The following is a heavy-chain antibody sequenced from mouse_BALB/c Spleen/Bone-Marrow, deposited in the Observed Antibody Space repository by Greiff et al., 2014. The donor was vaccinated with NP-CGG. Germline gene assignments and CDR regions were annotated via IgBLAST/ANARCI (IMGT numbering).Heavy chain of an antibody. D-gene: IGHD2-4*01. CDR2: LNPSNGHT. J-gene: IGHJ2*01. V-gene: IGHV1S81*02. CDR3: ARTITTGGFDY. CDR1: GYTFTRYW. Sequence: VQLQQSGAELLKPGTSVKLSCKASGYTFTRYWMHWVKQRPGQGLEWVGELNPSNGHTNYNGKFKNKATVTVDKSSSTAYMQLSSLTSEDSAVYYCARTITTGGFDYWGQGTTLTVSS.